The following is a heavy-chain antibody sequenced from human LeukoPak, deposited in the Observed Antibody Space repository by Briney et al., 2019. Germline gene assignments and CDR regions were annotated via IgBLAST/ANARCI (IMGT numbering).Heavy chain of an antibody. V-gene: IGHV4-61*01. J-gene: IGHJ4*02. CDR3: ARDRRGYYDSSGYFDY. CDR1: GDSVSSDSYY. Sequence: SETLSLTCTVSGDSVSSDSYYWSWIRQPPGKGLEWIAYIDYSGSTKYNPSLKSRVTITLDTSKNQFSLKLSSVTAADTAEYYCARDRRGYYDSSGYFDYWGQGTLVTVSS. D-gene: IGHD3-22*01. CDR2: IDYSGST.